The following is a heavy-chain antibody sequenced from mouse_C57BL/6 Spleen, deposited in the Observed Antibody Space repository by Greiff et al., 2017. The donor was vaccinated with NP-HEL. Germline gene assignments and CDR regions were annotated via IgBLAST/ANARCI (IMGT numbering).Heavy chain of an antibody. V-gene: IGHV5-15*01. J-gene: IGHJ4*01. Sequence: EVKLMESGGGLVQPGGSLKLSCAASGFTFSDYGMAWVRQAPRKGPEWVAFISNLAYSIYYADTVTGRFTISRENAKNTLYLEMSSLRSEDTAMYYCARPMIGYYAMDYWGQGTSVTVSS. CDR2: ISNLAYSI. CDR1: GFTFSDYG. D-gene: IGHD2-4*01. CDR3: ARPMIGYYAMDY.